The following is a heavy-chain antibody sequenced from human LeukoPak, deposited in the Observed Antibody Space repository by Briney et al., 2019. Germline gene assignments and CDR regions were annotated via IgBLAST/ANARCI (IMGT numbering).Heavy chain of an antibody. CDR2: IYSDGGGT. V-gene: IGHV3-53*01. CDR1: GFTVSSKY. CDR3: ATATGSNDYGDYLRN. Sequence: PGGSLRLSCAASGFTVSSKYISWVRQAPGKGLEWVSVIYSDGGGTHYADAVRGRFTISRDNSKNTLYLQMNSLRAEDTAVYYCATATGSNDYGDYLRNWGQGTLVTVSS. D-gene: IGHD4-17*01. J-gene: IGHJ4*02.